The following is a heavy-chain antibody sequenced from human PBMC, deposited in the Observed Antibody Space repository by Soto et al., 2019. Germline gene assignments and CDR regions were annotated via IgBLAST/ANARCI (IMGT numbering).Heavy chain of an antibody. V-gene: IGHV3-48*01. CDR1: GFTFSSYS. Sequence: GGSLRLSCAASGFTFSSYSMNWVRQAPGKGLEWVSFISSSSNIIYYADSVKGRFTISRDNAKNSLHLQMNSLRTEDTALYYCTTDSCINMPIVRFDYWGHGTLVTVSS. CDR2: ISSSSNII. CDR3: TTDSCINMPIVRFDY. J-gene: IGHJ4*01. D-gene: IGHD2-2*01.